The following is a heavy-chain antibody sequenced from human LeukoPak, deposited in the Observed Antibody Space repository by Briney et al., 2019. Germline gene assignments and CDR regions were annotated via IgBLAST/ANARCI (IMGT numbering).Heavy chain of an antibody. Sequence: PGGSLRLSCAASGFTVSSNYMSWVRQAPGKGLEWVSVIYSGGSTYYADSVKGRFTISRDNSKNTLYLQMNSLRAEDTAVYYCARSKSGYLNFDYWGQGTLVTVSS. CDR3: ARSKSGYLNFDY. J-gene: IGHJ4*02. CDR2: IYSGGST. V-gene: IGHV3-53*01. D-gene: IGHD3-22*01. CDR1: GFTVSSNY.